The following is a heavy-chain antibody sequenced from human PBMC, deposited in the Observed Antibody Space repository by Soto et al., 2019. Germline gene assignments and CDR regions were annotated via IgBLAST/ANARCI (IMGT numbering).Heavy chain of an antibody. Sequence: QVQLVQSGAEVKKPGASVKVSCKASGYTFTSYDINWVRQATGQGLEWMGWMNPNSGNTGYAQKFQGRVTMTRNTPKSTAYRELSSVKFEDPAVYSCARPPYGDNVDSWGQGTLVPVSS. CDR3: ARPPYGDNVDS. D-gene: IGHD4-17*01. CDR1: GYTFTSYD. J-gene: IGHJ4*02. V-gene: IGHV1-8*01. CDR2: MNPNSGNT.